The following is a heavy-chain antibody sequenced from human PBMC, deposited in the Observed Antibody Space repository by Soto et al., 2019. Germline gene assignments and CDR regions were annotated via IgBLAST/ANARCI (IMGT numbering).Heavy chain of an antibody. CDR2: MNPNSGNT. CDR3: ARAPTGTHRRVRCYFDY. D-gene: IGHD4-17*01. Sequence: ASVKVSCKASGYTFTSYDINWVRQATGQGLEWMGWMNPNSGNTGYAQKFQGRVTMTRNTSISTAYMELSSLRSEDTAVYSCARAPTGTHRRVRCYFDYWGQGTLVTVSP. J-gene: IGHJ4*02. V-gene: IGHV1-8*01. CDR1: GYTFTSYD.